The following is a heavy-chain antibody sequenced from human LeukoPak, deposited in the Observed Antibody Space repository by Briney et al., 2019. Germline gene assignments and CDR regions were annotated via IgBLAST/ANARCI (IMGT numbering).Heavy chain of an antibody. Sequence: GGSLRLSCAASGFTFDDYGMSWVRQAPGKGLEWVSGINWNGVSTGYADSVKGRFTISRDNAKNSLYLQMNSLRAEDTALYYCAKGMTGYYSHFDYWGQGTLVTVSS. V-gene: IGHV3-20*04. CDR1: GFTFDDYG. D-gene: IGHD3-9*01. J-gene: IGHJ4*02. CDR3: AKGMTGYYSHFDY. CDR2: INWNGVST.